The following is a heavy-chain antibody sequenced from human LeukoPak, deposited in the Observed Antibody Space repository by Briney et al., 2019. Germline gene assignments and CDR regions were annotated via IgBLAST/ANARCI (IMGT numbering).Heavy chain of an antibody. CDR1: GFXFDDYA. D-gene: IGHD2-2*01. V-gene: IGHV3-43*02. CDR3: AKDMAYCSSASCSGSIDY. Sequence: GGSLRLSCGASGFXFDDYAIHWVRQAPGKGREWLSFISGDGGSTYYADSVKGRFTISRDNSKNSLYLQMNSLRTEDTALYYCAKDMAYCSSASCSGSIDYWGQGTLVTVSS. CDR2: ISGDGGST. J-gene: IGHJ4*02.